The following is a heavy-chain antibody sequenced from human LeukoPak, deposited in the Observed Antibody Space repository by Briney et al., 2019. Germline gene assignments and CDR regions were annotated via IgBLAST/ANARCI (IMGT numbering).Heavy chain of an antibody. J-gene: IGHJ4*02. CDR3: ARESLDPPLFDY. CDR1: GYTFTSYA. D-gene: IGHD3-16*02. CDR2: IIPILGIA. Sequence: SVKVSCKASGYTFTSYAISWVRQAPGQGLEWMGRIIPILGIANYAQKFQGRVTITADKSTSTAYMELSSLRSEDTAVYYCARESLDPPLFDYWGQGTLVTVSS. V-gene: IGHV1-69*04.